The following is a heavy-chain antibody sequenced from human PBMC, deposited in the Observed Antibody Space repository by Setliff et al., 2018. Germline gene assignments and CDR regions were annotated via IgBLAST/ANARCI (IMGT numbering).Heavy chain of an antibody. CDR2: TIPSFGST. D-gene: IGHD3-22*01. V-gene: IGHV1-69*05. J-gene: IGHJ6*03. Sequence: SVKVSCKASGGTFRSYGISWVRQAPGQGLEWMGGTIPSFGSTNYAQKFQGRATIITDESTSTAYMELSSLRSEDTAVYYCVREGVDSRSSTDYRYYMDVWGKGTTVTVSS. CDR1: GGTFRSYG. CDR3: VREGVDSRSSTDYRYYMDV.